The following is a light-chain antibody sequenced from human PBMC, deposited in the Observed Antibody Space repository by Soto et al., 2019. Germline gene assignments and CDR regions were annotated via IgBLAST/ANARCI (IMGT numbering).Light chain of an antibody. CDR1: SSDVGGYNY. Sequence: QSALTQPASMSGSPGQSITISCTGTSSDVGGYNYVSWYQQHPGKAPKLMIYDVSNRPSGVSNRFSGSKSGNTASLTISGLKTEDEADYYCSSYTSSSTWVFGGGTKLTVL. V-gene: IGLV2-14*01. J-gene: IGLJ3*02. CDR3: SSYTSSSTWV. CDR2: DVS.